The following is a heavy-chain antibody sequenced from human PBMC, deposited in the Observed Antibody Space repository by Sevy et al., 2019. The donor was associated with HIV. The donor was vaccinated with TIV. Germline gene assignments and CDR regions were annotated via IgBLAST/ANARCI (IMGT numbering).Heavy chain of an antibody. V-gene: IGHV3-7*03. Sequence: GGSLRLSCAASGFTLSSFWMTWVRQAPGKGLEWVANIKEDGSDKNYLDSVKGRFTISRDNAKNSLYLQMNSLRAKDTAVYYCARDKNHYDRSVYYDAFDIWGQGPMVTVSS. CDR2: IKEDGSDK. J-gene: IGHJ3*02. CDR1: GFTLSSFW. CDR3: ARDKNHYDRSVYYDAFDI. D-gene: IGHD3-22*01.